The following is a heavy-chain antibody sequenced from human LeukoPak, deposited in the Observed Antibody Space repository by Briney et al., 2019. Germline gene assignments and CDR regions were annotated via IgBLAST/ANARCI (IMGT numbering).Heavy chain of an antibody. CDR2: MKQDGSAK. J-gene: IGHJ4*01. V-gene: IGHV3-7*01. Sequence: PGGSLRLSCVASGFTFSSYWMACVRQAPGKGLEWVANMKQDGSAKHYADSVKGRFSISRDNSKKSVYLQMDSLRAEDTALYYCARDNVGALDYWGHGTLVTVSS. CDR1: GFTFSSYW. CDR3: ARDNVGALDY. D-gene: IGHD1-26*01.